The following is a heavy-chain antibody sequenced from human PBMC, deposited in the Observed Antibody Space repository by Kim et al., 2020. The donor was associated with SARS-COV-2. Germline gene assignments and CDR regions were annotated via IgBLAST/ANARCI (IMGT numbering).Heavy chain of an antibody. Sequence: SETLSLTCTVSGGSISSFYWSWIRQPPGKGLKWIGYIYYSVSTNYNPSLKSRVTKSVDMSKNHFSLNLSSVTSADTAVYYCARGVPYSDCSGYFAFDICGQGTRGTV. D-gene: IGHD3-22*01. CDR2: IYYSVST. CDR1: GGSISSFY. CDR3: ARGVPYSDCSGYFAFDI. V-gene: IGHV4-59*01. J-gene: IGHJ3*02.